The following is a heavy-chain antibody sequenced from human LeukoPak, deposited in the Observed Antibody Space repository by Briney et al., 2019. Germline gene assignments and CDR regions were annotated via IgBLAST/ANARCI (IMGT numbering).Heavy chain of an antibody. CDR2: IYYSGST. V-gene: IGHV4-59*12. Sequence: SETLSLTCTVSGGSISSYYWSWIRQPPGKGLEWIGYIYYSGSTNYNPSLKSRVTISVDTSKNQFSLKLSSVTAADTAVYYCARGLDHNIAARPPRGWFDPWGQGTLVTVSS. CDR1: GGSISSYY. D-gene: IGHD6-6*01. J-gene: IGHJ5*02. CDR3: ARGLDHNIAARPPRGWFDP.